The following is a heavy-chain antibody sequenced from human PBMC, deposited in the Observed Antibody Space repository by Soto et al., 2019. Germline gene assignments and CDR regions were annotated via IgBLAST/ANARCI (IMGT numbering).Heavy chain of an antibody. CDR3: ARAYTGRLPRRADYYYAMDV. CDR2: IGAARDP. CDR1: GFTFSNFD. V-gene: IGHV3-13*05. J-gene: IGHJ6*02. Sequence: QLVESGGGLVQPGESLRLSCATSGFTFSNFDMHWVRQVPGKGLEWVSAIGAARDPYYLGSVKGRFTISRENAKNSVYLQMNDLRAGDSAVYYCARAYTGRLPRRADYYYAMDVWGQGTTVTVSS. D-gene: IGHD2-2*02.